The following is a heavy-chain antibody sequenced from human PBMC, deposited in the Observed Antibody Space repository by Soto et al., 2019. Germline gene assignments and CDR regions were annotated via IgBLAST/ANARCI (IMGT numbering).Heavy chain of an antibody. J-gene: IGHJ4*02. V-gene: IGHV3-23*01. CDR3: AKDALSTSWYEFDY. CDR2: ISSSGVST. CDR1: GFIFSRYA. D-gene: IGHD6-13*01. Sequence: QAWVSLRLSCASSGFIFSRYAMSLDRQAPGKGLEWVSGISSSGVSTYYADSVKGRFTISRDNSKNTLYLQMNSLRGEDTAVYYCAKDALSTSWYEFDYWGQGTLVTVSS.